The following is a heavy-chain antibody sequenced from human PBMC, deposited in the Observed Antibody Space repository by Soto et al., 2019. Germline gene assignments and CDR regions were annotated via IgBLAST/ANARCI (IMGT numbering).Heavy chain of an antibody. CDR1: GGTFSSYT. CDR3: ARGVGQCLVYFDY. Sequence: SVKVSCKASGGTFSSYTISWVRQAPGQGLEWMGRIIPILGIANYAQKFQGRVTITADKSTSTAYMELSSLRSEDTAVYYCARGVGQCLVYFDYWGQGTLVTVSS. CDR2: IIPILGIA. D-gene: IGHD6-19*01. V-gene: IGHV1-69*02. J-gene: IGHJ4*02.